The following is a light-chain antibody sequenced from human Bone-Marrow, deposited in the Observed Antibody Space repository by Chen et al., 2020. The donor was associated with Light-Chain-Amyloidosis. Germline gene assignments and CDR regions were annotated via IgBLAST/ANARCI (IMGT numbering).Light chain of an antibody. Sequence: SYVLTQPSSVSVAPGQTATIACGGNNIGSTSVHWYQQTPGQAPLLVVYDDSDRPSGIPERLSGSNSGNTATLIISRVEAGDEADYYCQVWDRSSDRSVFGGGTKLTVL. V-gene: IGLV3-21*02. CDR2: DDS. CDR3: QVWDRSSDRSV. CDR1: NIGSTS. J-gene: IGLJ3*02.